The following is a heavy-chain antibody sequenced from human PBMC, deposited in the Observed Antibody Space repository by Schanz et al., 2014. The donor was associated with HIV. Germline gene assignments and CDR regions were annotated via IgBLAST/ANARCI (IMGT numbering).Heavy chain of an antibody. D-gene: IGHD4-17*01. CDR2: ISWNSGSI. CDR1: GFTFDDYA. Sequence: EVQLVASGGGLVQPGRSLRLSCAASGFTFDDYAMHWVRQAPGKGLEGVSGISWNSGSIGYADSVKGRFTISRDNAKNSLYLQMNSLRAEDTAVYYCAKEATVVTLAFDIWGQGTMVTVSS. CDR3: AKEATVVTLAFDI. J-gene: IGHJ3*02. V-gene: IGHV3-9*01.